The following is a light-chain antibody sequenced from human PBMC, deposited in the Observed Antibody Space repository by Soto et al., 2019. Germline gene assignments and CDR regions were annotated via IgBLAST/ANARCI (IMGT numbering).Light chain of an antibody. CDR2: GAS. CDR1: QSVSSSY. V-gene: IGKV3-20*01. CDR3: QQYHRLPVA. Sequence: EIVLTQSPGTLSLSPGERATLSCRASQSVSSSYLAWYQQKPGQAPRLLIYGASSRATGIPDRFSGSGSGTDFTLTISRLESEDFAVYYFQQYHRLPVAFGGGTKVDIK. J-gene: IGKJ4*02.